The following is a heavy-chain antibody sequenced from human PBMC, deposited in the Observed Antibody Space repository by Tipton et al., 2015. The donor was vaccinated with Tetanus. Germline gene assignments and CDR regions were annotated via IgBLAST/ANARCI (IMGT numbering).Heavy chain of an antibody. J-gene: IGHJ4*02. CDR2: IYYSGTT. CDR3: ARMYSTSSPFDH. D-gene: IGHD6-6*01. Sequence: LRLSCTASGGSISSGGYYWSWIRQHPGKGLEWIGYIYYSGTTYYNPSLKSRVTISVDTSKNQFSLKLSSVTAADTAVYYCARMYSTSSPFDHWGQGTLVAVPS. CDR1: GGSISSGGYY. V-gene: IGHV4-31*03.